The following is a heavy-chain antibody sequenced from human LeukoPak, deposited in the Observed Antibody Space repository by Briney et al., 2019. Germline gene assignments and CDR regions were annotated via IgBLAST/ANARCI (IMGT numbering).Heavy chain of an antibody. CDR2: IDGPASNI. CDR1: GFIFSSFS. CDR3: TTYGRNGYRGYF. Sequence: GGSLRLSCAASGFIFSSFSISWVRQAPGKGLEWVSYIDGPASNIYYADSVKGRFTISRGNDKYSVHLQMSSLRAEDTGVYYCTTYGRNGYRGYFWGQGALVTVSS. J-gene: IGHJ4*02. V-gene: IGHV3-48*03. D-gene: IGHD5-24*01.